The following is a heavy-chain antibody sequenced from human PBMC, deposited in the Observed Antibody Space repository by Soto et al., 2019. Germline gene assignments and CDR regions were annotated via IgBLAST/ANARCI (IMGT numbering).Heavy chain of an antibody. Sequence: QVQLQESGPGLVKPSQTLSLTCTVSGGSISSGGYYWSCIRQHPGKGLEWIGYIYYSGSISYNPSLKSRVTISVDTSKNQFFLKLSSVTAADTAVYYCARDHGDNWFDPWGQGTLVTVSS. D-gene: IGHD2-8*01. CDR1: GGSISSGGYY. J-gene: IGHJ5*02. CDR2: IYYSGSI. V-gene: IGHV4-31*03. CDR3: ARDHGDNWFDP.